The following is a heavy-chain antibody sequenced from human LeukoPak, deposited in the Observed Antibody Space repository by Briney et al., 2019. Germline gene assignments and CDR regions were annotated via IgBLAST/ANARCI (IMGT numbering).Heavy chain of an antibody. D-gene: IGHD3-10*01. J-gene: IGHJ4*02. CDR3: AKGGLRLYFGQFHY. CDR2: ISWNGGII. V-gene: IGHV3-9*01. CDR1: GFTFENYA. Sequence: GVSLRLSCAASGFTFENYAVHWVRKVPGKGLEWVSGISWNGGIIGYADSVKGRFTISRDSAKNSLYLQMNSLRVEDTALYYCAKGGLRLYFGQFHYWGQGTLVTVSS.